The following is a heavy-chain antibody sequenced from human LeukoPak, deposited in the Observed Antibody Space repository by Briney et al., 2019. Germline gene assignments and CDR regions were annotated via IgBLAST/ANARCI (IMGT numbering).Heavy chain of an antibody. CDR3: ARVGSGTYHIDY. CDR1: GYTFTGYY. Sequence: GASVKVSCKASGYTFTGYYMHWVRQAPGQGLEWMGWINPNSGGTNYAQKFQGRVTMTRDTSISTAYMELSRLTSDDTAVYFCARVGSGTYHIDYWGQGTLVTVSS. D-gene: IGHD1-26*01. V-gene: IGHV1-2*02. J-gene: IGHJ4*02. CDR2: INPNSGGT.